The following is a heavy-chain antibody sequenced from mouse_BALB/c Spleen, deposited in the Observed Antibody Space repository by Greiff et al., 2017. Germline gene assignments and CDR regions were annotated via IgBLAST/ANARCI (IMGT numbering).Heavy chain of an antibody. Sequence: EVKVVESGGGLVKPGGSLKLSCAASGFTFSSYAMSWVRQSPEKRLEWVAEISSGGSYTYYPDTVTGRFTISRDNAKNTLYLEMSSLRSEDTAMYYCARGYYGYDEFAYWGQGTLVTVSA. D-gene: IGHD2-2*01. CDR2: ISSGGSYT. CDR1: GFTFSSYA. CDR3: ARGYYGYDEFAY. V-gene: IGHV5-9-4*01. J-gene: IGHJ3*01.